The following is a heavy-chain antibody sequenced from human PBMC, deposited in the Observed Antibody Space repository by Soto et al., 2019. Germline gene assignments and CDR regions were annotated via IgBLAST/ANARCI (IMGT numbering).Heavy chain of an antibody. D-gene: IGHD6-13*01. V-gene: IGHV4-34*01. CDR1: GGSFSGYY. J-gene: IGHJ6*02. CDR3: ARGSWNYYYGMDV. Sequence: XETLSLTCAVYGGSFSGYYWSWIRQPPGKGLEWIGEINHSGSTNYNPSLKSRVTISVDTSKNQFSLKLSSVTAADTAVYYCARGSWNYYYGMDVWGQGTTVTVSS. CDR2: INHSGST.